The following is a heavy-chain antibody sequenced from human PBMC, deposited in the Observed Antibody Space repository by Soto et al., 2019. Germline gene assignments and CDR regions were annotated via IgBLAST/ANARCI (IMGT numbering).Heavy chain of an antibody. CDR1: GVTFSSCG. D-gene: IGHD6-13*01. CDR2: IWYDGSNK. Sequence: GWARRLCCGGSGVTFSSCGMHGVRLPPGKRLEWVAVIWYDGSNKYYADSVKGRFTISRDNSKNTLYLQMNSLRAEDTAVYYCARDPRQLRYSGMDVRGHVTTLTV. CDR3: ARDPRQLRYSGMDV. V-gene: IGHV3-33*01. J-gene: IGHJ6*02.